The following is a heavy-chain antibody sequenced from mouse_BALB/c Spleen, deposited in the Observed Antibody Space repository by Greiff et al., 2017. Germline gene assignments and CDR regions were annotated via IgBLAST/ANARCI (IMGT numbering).Heavy chain of an antibody. V-gene: IGHV5-15*02. D-gene: IGHD2-4*01. CDR3: ARDGDYYDYDGAFDY. CDR1: GFTFSDYG. J-gene: IGHJ2*01. CDR2: ISNLAYSI. Sequence: DVKLVESGGGLVQPGGSRKLSCAASGFTFSDYGMAWVRQAPGKGPEWVAFISNLAYSIYYADTVTGRFTISRENAKNTLYLEMSSLRSEDTAMYYCARDGDYYDYDGAFDYWGQGTTLTVSS.